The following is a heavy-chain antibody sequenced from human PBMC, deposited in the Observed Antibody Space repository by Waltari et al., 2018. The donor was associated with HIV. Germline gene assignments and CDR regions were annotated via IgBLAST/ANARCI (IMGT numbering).Heavy chain of an antibody. D-gene: IGHD3-10*01. V-gene: IGHV3-23*04. Sequence: EVQLVESGGDLVHAGGSLRLSCEASAFTFNNYAMGWVRQAPGKGLEWVSSITAGGGTYYADSVKGRFTISRDNSRNTLYLQMNSLRTEDTATYHCAKGYYHGSGSRYYFDSWGQGTLVTVSS. CDR3: AKGYYHGSGSRYYFDS. CDR2: ITAGGGT. CDR1: AFTFNNYA. J-gene: IGHJ4*02.